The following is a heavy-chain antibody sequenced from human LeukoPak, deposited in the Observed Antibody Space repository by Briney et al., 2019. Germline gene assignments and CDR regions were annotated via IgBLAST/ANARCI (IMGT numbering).Heavy chain of an antibody. CDR2: ISYDGSNK. CDR3: AKIRDSSGLDY. J-gene: IGHJ4*02. CDR1: GFTFSSYA. V-gene: IGHV3-30-3*02. Sequence: GRSLRLSCAASGFTFSSYAMHWVRQAPGKGLEWVAVISYDGSNKYYADSVKGRFTISRDNSKNTLYLQMNSLRAEDTAVYYCAKIRDSSGLDYWGQGTLVTVSS. D-gene: IGHD3-22*01.